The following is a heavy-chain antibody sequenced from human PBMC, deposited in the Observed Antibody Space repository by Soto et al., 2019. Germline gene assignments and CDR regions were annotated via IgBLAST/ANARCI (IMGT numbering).Heavy chain of an antibody. CDR3: ARGGYDSNYAPDY. CDR2: IYHSGST. Sequence: PSETLSLTCAVSGGSISSSNWWSWVRQPPGKGLEWIGKIYHSGSTNYNPSLKSRVTISVDKSKNQFSLKLSSVTAADTAVYYCARGGYDSNYAPDYWGQGTLVTVSS. CDR1: GGSISSSNW. D-gene: IGHD4-4*01. V-gene: IGHV4-4*02. J-gene: IGHJ4*02.